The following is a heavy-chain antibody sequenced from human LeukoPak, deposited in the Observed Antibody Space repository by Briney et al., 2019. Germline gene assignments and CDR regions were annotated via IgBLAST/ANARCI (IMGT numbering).Heavy chain of an antibody. CDR3: AKVYVWNEYYFDY. Sequence: GGSLRLSCAASGFTFSTYAMNWVRQAPGKGLEWVSTINHNGGNTYYADSVKGRFTIPRDNSKNTLYLQMNSLRAEDTAVYYCAKVYVWNEYYFDYWGQGTLVTVSS. V-gene: IGHV3-23*01. CDR1: GFTFSTYA. CDR2: INHNGGNT. J-gene: IGHJ4*02. D-gene: IGHD1-1*01.